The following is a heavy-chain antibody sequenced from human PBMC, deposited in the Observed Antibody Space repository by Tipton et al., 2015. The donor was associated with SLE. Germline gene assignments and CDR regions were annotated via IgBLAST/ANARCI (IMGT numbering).Heavy chain of an antibody. CDR2: ISAYNGNT. CDR3: GRIGLTGGGVLDWYFDL. J-gene: IGHJ2*01. V-gene: IGHV1-18*01. Sequence: QLVQSGAEVKEPGASVKVSRKASGYTFTSYGISWVRQAPGQGLEWMGWISAYNGNTNYAQKLQGRVTMTTDTSTSTADMELRSLRSDDTAVYYCGRIGLTGGGVLDWYFDLWGRGTLVTVTS. D-gene: IGHD7-27*01. CDR1: GYTFTSYG.